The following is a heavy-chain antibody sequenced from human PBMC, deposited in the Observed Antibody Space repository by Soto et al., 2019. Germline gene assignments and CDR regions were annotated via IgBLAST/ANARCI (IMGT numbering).Heavy chain of an antibody. CDR2: ITPAFGTP. CDR1: GGTFNNYA. CDR3: ARDTREITRVRGVIPYYIYHMDV. J-gene: IGHJ6*02. Sequence: QVQLAQSGAEVKKRGSSVKVSCRVSGGTFNNYAISWVRQAPGEGLEWMGGITPAFGTPKYAQRFQDRVTISADVYAATAYMELTSLRSDDTAVYYCARDTREITRVRGVIPYYIYHMDVWGPGTTVAVSS. D-gene: IGHD3-10*01. V-gene: IGHV1-69*01.